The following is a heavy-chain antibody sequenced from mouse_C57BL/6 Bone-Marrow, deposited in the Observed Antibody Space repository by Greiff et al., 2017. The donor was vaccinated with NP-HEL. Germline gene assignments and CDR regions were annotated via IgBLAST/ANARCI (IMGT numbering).Heavy chain of an antibody. CDR1: GYTFTSYW. Sequence: VHVKQSGTVLARPGASVKMSCKTSGYTFTSYWMHWVKQRPGQGLEWIGAIYPGNSDTSYNQKFKGKAKLTAVTSASTAYMELSSLTNEDSAVYYCRRNYYGSSHVGFDYWGQGTTLTVSS. CDR2: IYPGNSDT. J-gene: IGHJ2*01. CDR3: RRNYYGSSHVGFDY. D-gene: IGHD1-1*01. V-gene: IGHV1-5*01.